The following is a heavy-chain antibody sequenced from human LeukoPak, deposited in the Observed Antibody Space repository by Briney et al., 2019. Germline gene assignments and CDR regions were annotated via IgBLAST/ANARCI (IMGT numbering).Heavy chain of an antibody. V-gene: IGHV1-18*01. J-gene: IGHJ4*02. Sequence: ASVKVSCKASGYTFNRYGISWVRQAPGQGLEWMGWIGSYNGNTNYAQKLQGRVTMTTDTSTSTAYMELRSLKSDDTAVYYCARGLVVVPAAADNYEDYWGQGTLVTVSS. CDR1: GYTFNRYG. D-gene: IGHD2-2*01. CDR3: ARGLVVVPAAADNYEDY. CDR2: IGSYNGNT.